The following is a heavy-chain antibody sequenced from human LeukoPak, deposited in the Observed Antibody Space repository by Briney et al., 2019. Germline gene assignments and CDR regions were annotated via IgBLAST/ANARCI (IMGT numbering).Heavy chain of an antibody. CDR2: INPNSGGT. J-gene: IGHJ3*02. CDR3: ARGSVVKGLDAFDI. Sequence: ASVKVSCKASGYTFTGYYMHWVRQAPGQGLEWMGWINPNSGGTNYAQKFQGRVTMTRDTPISTAYMELSRLRSDDTAVYYCARGSVVKGLDAFDIWGQGTMVTVSS. V-gene: IGHV1-2*02. CDR1: GYTFTGYY. D-gene: IGHD4-23*01.